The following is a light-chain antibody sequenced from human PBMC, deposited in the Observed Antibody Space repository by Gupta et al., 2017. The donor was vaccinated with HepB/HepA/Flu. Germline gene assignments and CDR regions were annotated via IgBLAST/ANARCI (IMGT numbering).Light chain of an antibody. Sequence: QSALTQPPSASGSPGQSVTISCTGTSSDIGGYNSVSWYQQRPGKAPKLMVYEVYKRPSGVPDRFSGSKSGDTASLTVSGRRAEDEADYYCFSYAGSDNFVFGTGTKITVL. CDR3: FSYAGSDNFV. J-gene: IGLJ1*01. CDR2: EVY. V-gene: IGLV2-8*01. CDR1: SSDIGGYNS.